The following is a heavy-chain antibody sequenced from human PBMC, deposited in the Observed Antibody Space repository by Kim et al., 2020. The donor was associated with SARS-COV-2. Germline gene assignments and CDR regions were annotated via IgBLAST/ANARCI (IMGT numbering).Heavy chain of an antibody. J-gene: IGHJ6*02. Sequence: GGSLRLSCAASGFTFSSYGMHWVRQAPGKGLEWVAVISSDGSNKYYADSVKGRFTISRDNSKNTLYLQMNSLRAEDTAVYYCAGGRYISGWYGLDVWGQGTTVTVSS. CDR1: GFTFSSYG. CDR2: ISSDGSNK. V-gene: IGHV3-30*03. D-gene: IGHD6-25*01. CDR3: AGGRYISGWYGLDV.